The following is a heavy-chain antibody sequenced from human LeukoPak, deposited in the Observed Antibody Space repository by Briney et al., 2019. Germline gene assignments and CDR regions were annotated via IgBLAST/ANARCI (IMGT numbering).Heavy chain of an antibody. CDR3: VRGSLASGVVVYYYYYWTS. Sequence: GGSLRLSCVVSGFTFSSSWMHWVRQAPGRGLVYVSRISSDGSDIFYADSVKGRFTISRDNSKNMLYLQMNSLRAEDTAVYYCVRGSLASGVVVYYYYYWTSGAKGPRSPSP. D-gene: IGHD3-3*01. CDR2: ISSDGSDI. J-gene: IGHJ6*03. V-gene: IGHV3-74*01. CDR1: GFTFSSSW.